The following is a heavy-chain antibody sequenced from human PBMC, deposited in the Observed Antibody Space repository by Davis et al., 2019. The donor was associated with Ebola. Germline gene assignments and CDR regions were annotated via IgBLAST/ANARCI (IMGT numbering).Heavy chain of an antibody. J-gene: IGHJ4*02. V-gene: IGHV3-53*01. CDR1: GFTVSSNY. CDR3: TSGITGTRGDY. D-gene: IGHD1-20*01. Sequence: GESLKISCAASGFTVSSNYMSWVRQAPGKGLEWVSVIYSGGSTYYADSVKGRFTISRDNSKNTAYLQMNSLKTEDTAVYYCTSGITGTRGDYWGQGTLVTVSS. CDR2: IYSGGST.